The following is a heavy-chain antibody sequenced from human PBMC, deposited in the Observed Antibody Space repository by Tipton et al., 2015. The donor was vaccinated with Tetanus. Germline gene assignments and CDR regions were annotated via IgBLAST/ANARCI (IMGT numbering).Heavy chain of an antibody. CDR3: ARGGITMIVVVIHTGTPGLDY. Sequence: SLRLSCAASGFTFSSYAMHWVRQAPGKGLEWVAVISYDGSNKYYADSVKGRFTISRDNSKNTLYLQMNSLRAEDTAVYYCARGGITMIVVVIHTGTPGLDYWGQGTLVTVSS. CDR1: GFTFSSYA. V-gene: IGHV3-30-3*01. J-gene: IGHJ4*02. CDR2: ISYDGSNK. D-gene: IGHD3-22*01.